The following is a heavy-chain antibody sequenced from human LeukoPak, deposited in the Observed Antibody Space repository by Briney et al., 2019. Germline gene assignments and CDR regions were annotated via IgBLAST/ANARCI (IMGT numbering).Heavy chain of an antibody. V-gene: IGHV1-18*01. CDR3: ARDSAGYSRGWYDY. J-gene: IGHJ4*02. D-gene: IGHD6-19*01. Sequence: ASVKVSCKASGYTFTSYGISWVRQAPGQGLEWMGWISAYKGNTKYAQRIQGRVSMTTDTSTSTAYMEVRSLRSDDTAVYYCARDSAGYSRGWYDYWGQGTLVTVSS. CDR2: ISAYKGNT. CDR1: GYTFTSYG.